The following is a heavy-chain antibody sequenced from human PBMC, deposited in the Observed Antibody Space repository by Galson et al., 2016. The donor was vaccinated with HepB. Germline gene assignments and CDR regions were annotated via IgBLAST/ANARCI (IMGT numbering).Heavy chain of an antibody. CDR3: ARDPGIAAYLDY. V-gene: IGHV3-33*01. D-gene: IGHD6-13*01. J-gene: IGHJ4*02. CDR1: GFTFSSYG. CDR2: IWYDGSNK. Sequence: SLRLSCAASGFTFSSYGMHWVRQAPGKGLEWVAVIWYDGSNKYYADSVKGRFTISRDNSKNTLYLQMNSLRAEGTAVYYCARDPGIAAYLDYCDQGTLVTVSS.